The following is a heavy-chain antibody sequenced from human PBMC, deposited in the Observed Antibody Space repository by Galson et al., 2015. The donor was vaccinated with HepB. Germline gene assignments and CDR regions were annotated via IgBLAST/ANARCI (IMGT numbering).Heavy chain of an antibody. CDR3: ARDGEIAAPPGWWHYYYYMDV. J-gene: IGHJ6*03. CDR2: INPNSGGT. Sequence: SVKVSCKASGYTFTGYYMHWVRQAPGQGLEWMGWINPNSGGTNYAQKFQGRVTMTRDTSISTAYMELSRLRSDDTAVYYCARDGEIAAPPGWWHYYYYMDVWGKGTTVTVSS. V-gene: IGHV1-2*02. CDR1: GYTFTGYY. D-gene: IGHD6-13*01.